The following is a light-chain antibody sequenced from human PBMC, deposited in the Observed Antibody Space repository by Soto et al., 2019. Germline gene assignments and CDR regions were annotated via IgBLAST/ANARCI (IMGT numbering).Light chain of an antibody. CDR2: SDT. V-gene: IGLV1-44*01. J-gene: IGLJ1*01. Sequence: QAVGTQPPSASGTPGQRVTMSCSGGSSNIGSNTVSWYQHLPGTAPQLLIYSDTQRASGVADRFSGSKSGTSASLAISGLQSDDEADYYCAAWDDRLNGALFGTGTKLTVL. CDR1: SSNIGSNT. CDR3: AAWDDRLNGAL.